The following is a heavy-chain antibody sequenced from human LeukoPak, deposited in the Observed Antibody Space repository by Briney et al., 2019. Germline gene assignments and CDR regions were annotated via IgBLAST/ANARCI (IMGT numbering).Heavy chain of an antibody. V-gene: IGHV1-18*01. CDR2: ISAYDGNT. CDR3: ARSPYGELLSLDY. D-gene: IGHD3-10*01. J-gene: IGHJ4*02. Sequence: GASVRVSGKAAGSTVTSYGISWVRQAPGQRLGWMGWISAYDGNTNYAQKLQGRVTMTTDTSTSTAYMELRSLRSDDTAVYYCARSPYGELLSLDYWGQGTLVTVSS. CDR1: GSTVTSYG.